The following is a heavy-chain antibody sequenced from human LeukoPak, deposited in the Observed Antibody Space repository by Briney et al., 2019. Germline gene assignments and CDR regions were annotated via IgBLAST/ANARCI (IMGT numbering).Heavy chain of an antibody. CDR1: GGSISSSSYY. V-gene: IGHV4-39*01. CDR3: ASYITMIVVVNAEYFQH. CDR2: IYYSGST. J-gene: IGHJ1*01. Sequence: SETLSLTCTVSGGSISSSSYYWGWIRQPPGKGLEWIGSIYYSGSTYYNPSLKSRVTISVDTSKNQCSLKLSSVTAADTAVYYCASYITMIVVVNAEYFQHWGQGTLVTVSS. D-gene: IGHD3-22*01.